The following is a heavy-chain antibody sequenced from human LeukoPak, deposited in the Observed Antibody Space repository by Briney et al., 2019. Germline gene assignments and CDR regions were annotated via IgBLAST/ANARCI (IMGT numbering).Heavy chain of an antibody. D-gene: IGHD5-18*01. V-gene: IGHV4-30-2*01. J-gene: IGHJ4*02. CDR3: ASYSYGYMRLFDY. Sequence: PSETLSLTCAVSGGSISSGGYSWSWIRQPPGKGLEWIGYIYHSGSTYYNPSLKSRVTISVDRSKNQFSLKLSSVTAADTAVYYCASYSYGYMRLFDYWGQGTLVTVSS. CDR1: GGSISSGGYS. CDR2: IYHSGST.